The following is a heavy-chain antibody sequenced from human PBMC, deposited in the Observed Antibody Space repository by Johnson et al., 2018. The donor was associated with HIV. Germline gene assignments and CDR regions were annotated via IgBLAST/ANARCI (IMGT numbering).Heavy chain of an antibody. D-gene: IGHD2-8*02. V-gene: IGHV3-11*04. CDR3: ARSPICTGGGCGRSAFDS. Sequence: QVQVVESGGGLVKPGGSLRLSCAASGFIFSDYYMNWIRQAPGKGLEWVSYITGSGTTIYYADSVRGRFTISRDNAKNSLYLQMNSLRAEDTAVYYCARSPICTGGGCGRSAFDSWGQGTMVTVSS. J-gene: IGHJ3*02. CDR1: GFIFSDYY. CDR2: ITGSGTTI.